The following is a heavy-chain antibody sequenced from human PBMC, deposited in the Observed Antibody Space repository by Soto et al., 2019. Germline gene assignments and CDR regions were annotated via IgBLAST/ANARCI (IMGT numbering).Heavy chain of an antibody. Sequence: ASVKVSCKASGYTFTSYGISWVRQAPGQGLEWMGWISAYNGNANYAQKLQGRVTMTTDTSTSTAYMELRSLRSDDTAVYYCARDLYYDSSGYYYLGWWFDPWGQGTLVTVSS. V-gene: IGHV1-18*04. J-gene: IGHJ5*02. CDR1: GYTFTSYG. CDR3: ARDLYYDSSGYYYLGWWFDP. D-gene: IGHD3-22*01. CDR2: ISAYNGNA.